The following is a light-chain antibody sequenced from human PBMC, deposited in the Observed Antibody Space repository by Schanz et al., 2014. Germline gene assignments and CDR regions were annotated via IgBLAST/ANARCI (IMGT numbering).Light chain of an antibody. J-gene: IGLJ1*01. V-gene: IGLV2-14*01. CDR2: DVS. CDR3: NSYAGNTNV. CDR1: SSDVGGYNY. Sequence: QSALTQPASVSGSPGQSITISCTGTSSDVGGYNYVSWYQQHSGKAPKLMIYDVSNRPSGVSNRFSGSKSGNTASLTISGLQAEDEADYYCNSYAGNTNVFGTGTKLTVL.